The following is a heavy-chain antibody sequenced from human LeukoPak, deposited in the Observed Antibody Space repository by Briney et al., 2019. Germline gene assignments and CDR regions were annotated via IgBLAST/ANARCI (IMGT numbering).Heavy chain of an antibody. D-gene: IGHD2-21*01. CDR2: ISNDGTNI. J-gene: IGHJ4*02. CDR1: GFAFSSYW. Sequence: GGSLRLSCAASGFAFSSYWMHWVRQGPGKGLVWVSRISNDGTNINYADSVKGRFTISRDNAKNTLYLQMNSLRAEDTAVYYCARTDWYHNDQWGQGTLVTVSS. V-gene: IGHV3-74*01. CDR3: ARTDWYHNDQ.